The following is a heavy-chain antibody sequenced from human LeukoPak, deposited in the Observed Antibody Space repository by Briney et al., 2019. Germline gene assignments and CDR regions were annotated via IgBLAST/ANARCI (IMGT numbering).Heavy chain of an antibody. J-gene: IGHJ5*02. CDR3: ARGSSGYYYVRFDP. CDR2: INHSGST. CDR1: GGSISSGDYY. Sequence: SETLSLTCTVSGGSISSGDYYWSWIRQPPGKGLEWIGQINHSGSTNYNPSLKSRVTISVDTSKNQFSLKLSSVTAADTAVYYCARGSSGYYYVRFDPWGQGTLVTVSS. D-gene: IGHD3-22*01. V-gene: IGHV4-39*07.